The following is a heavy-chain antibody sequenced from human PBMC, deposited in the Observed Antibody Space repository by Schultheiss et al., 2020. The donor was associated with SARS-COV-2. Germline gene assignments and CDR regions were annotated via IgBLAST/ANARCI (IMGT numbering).Heavy chain of an antibody. V-gene: IGHV3-53*01. CDR2: IYSGGST. CDR3: TRGGTRSIAARRCINY. CDR1: GFTVSCNY. J-gene: IGHJ4*02. D-gene: IGHD6-6*01. Sequence: GGSLRLSCAASGFTVSCNYMSWVRQAPGKGLEWVSVIYSGGSTYYADSVKGRFTISRDKAKTTRYRQMSSGRAEDTAVYYCTRGGTRSIAARRCINYWGQGTLVTVSS.